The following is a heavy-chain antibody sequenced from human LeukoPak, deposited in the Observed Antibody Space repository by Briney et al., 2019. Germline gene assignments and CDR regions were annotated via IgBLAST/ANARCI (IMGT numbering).Heavy chain of an antibody. CDR2: ISAYNGNT. V-gene: IGHV1-18*04. J-gene: IGHJ4*02. CDR3: ARDEWAVAGTCDY. Sequence: ASVKVSCKASGYTFTYRYLHWVRQAPGQALEWMGWISAYNGNTNYAQKLQGRVTMTTDTSTSTAYMELRSLRSDDTAVYYCARDEWAVAGTCDYWGQGTLVTVSS. D-gene: IGHD6-19*01. CDR1: GYTFTYRY.